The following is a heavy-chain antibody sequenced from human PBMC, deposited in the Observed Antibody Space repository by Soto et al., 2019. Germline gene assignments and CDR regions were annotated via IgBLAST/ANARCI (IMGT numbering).Heavy chain of an antibody. Sequence: QVQMQESGPGLVKPSQTLYLTCSVSGGSIIDSGSFYWNWIRQHPGKGLEWIGYIYYSGSTYYNRSLKSRATISLDTSKKQFSLKLTSVTAANTAIYYCARGEGVASHGFDPWGQGTLVTVSS. CDR1: GGSIIDSGSFY. V-gene: IGHV4-31*03. J-gene: IGHJ5*02. CDR2: IYYSGST. CDR3: ARGEGVASHGFDP. D-gene: IGHD1-26*01.